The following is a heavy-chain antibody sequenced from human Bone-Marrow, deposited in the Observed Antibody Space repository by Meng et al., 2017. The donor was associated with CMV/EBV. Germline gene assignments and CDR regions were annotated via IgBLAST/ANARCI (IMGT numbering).Heavy chain of an antibody. Sequence: SETLSLTCTVAGGSINSYYWSWIRQPPGKGLEWIGYIYYSGSTDYNPSLKSRVTISVDTSKNQFSLKLSSVTAADTAVYYCLNLPKEGQYYYYYGMDVWGQGTTVTVSS. D-gene: IGHD1-7*01. V-gene: IGHV4-59*12. CDR2: IYYSGST. J-gene: IGHJ6*02. CDR3: LNLPKEGQYYYYYGMDV. CDR1: GGSINSYY.